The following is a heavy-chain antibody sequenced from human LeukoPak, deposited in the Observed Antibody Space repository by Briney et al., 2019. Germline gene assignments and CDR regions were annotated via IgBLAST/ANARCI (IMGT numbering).Heavy chain of an antibody. CDR3: ARDTSYDFWSDPTELFDI. CDR1: GYTFTTYG. V-gene: IGHV1-18*01. Sequence: ASVKVSCKASGYTFTTYGISWMRQAPGQALEWVGWVSGHNGNKNYAQKLQSRVTMTTDTSTSTAYMELRSLRSDDTAVYYCARDTSYDFWSDPTELFDIWGQGTMVTVSS. CDR2: VSGHNGNK. D-gene: IGHD3-3*01. J-gene: IGHJ3*02.